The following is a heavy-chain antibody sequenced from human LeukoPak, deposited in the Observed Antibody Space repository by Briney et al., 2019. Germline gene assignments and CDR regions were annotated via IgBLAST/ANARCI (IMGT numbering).Heavy chain of an antibody. J-gene: IGHJ4*02. CDR3: ARSRAAAAAPFDY. Sequence: EASVKVSCKASGGTFSSYAISWVRQAPGQGPEWMGWISAYNGNTDYAQKLQGRVTMTTDTSTSTGYMEVRSLRSDDTAVYYCARSRAAAAAPFDYWGQGTLVTVSS. CDR1: GGTFSSYA. CDR2: ISAYNGNT. V-gene: IGHV1-18*01. D-gene: IGHD6-13*01.